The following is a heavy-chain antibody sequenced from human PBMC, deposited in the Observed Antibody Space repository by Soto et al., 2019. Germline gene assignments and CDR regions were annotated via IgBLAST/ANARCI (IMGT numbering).Heavy chain of an antibody. D-gene: IGHD2-15*01. CDR1: GFTFSSYG. CDR3: ARAPYCSGGSCYSSPYYGMDV. V-gene: IGHV3-33*08. Sequence: PGGSLRLSCAASGFTFSSYGMHWVRQAPGKXLEWVAVIWYDGSNKYYADSVKGRFTISRDNSKNTLYLQMNSLRAEDTAVYYCARAPYCSGGSCYSSPYYGMDVWGQGTTVTVSS. CDR2: IWYDGSNK. J-gene: IGHJ6*02.